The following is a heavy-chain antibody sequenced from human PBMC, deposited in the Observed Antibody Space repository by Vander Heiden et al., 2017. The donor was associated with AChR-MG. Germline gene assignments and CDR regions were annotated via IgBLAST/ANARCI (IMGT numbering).Heavy chain of an antibody. Sequence: QVQLVESGGGLVKPGGSLRLSCAASGFTFSHYYMSWIRQAPGKGLEWLSYISGSANDIYYADSVKGRFTISRDNAKNSLYLQVNSLRAEDTAVYYCARCPQVFFNTPYFDYWGQGTLITVSS. CDR3: ARCPQVFFNTPYFDY. J-gene: IGHJ4*02. CDR2: ISGSANDI. V-gene: IGHV3-11*01. CDR1: GFTFSHYY.